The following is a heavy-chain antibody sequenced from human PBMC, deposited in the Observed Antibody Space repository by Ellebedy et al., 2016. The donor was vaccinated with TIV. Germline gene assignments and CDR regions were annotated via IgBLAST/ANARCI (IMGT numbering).Heavy chain of an antibody. D-gene: IGHD3-10*01. CDR3: AKDLWFGELLYWFDP. CDR1: GFTFSSYG. V-gene: IGHV3-30*02. CDR2: IRYDGSNK. J-gene: IGHJ5*02. Sequence: GESLKISCAASGFTFSSYGMHWVRQAPGKGLEWVAFIRYDGSNKYYADSVKGRFTISRDNSKNTLYLQMNSLRAEDTAVYYCAKDLWFGELLYWFDPWGQGTLVTVSS.